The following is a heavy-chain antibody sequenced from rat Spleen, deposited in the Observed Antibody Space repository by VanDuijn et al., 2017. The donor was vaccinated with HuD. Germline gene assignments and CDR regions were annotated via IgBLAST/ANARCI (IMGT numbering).Heavy chain of an antibody. CDR3: TRGHTMGMTNWFTY. Sequence: EVQLVESGGGLVQPGRSMKLSCAASGFTFSNFGMHWIRQTPTKGLEWVASIGPRADVTYYRDSVKGRFTISRDNAKSTLYLQMNSLRSEDTATYYCTRGHTMGMTNWFTYWGQGTLVTVSS. D-gene: IGHD1-7*01. CDR1: GFTFSNFG. CDR2: IGPRADVT. J-gene: IGHJ3*01. V-gene: IGHV5-19*01.